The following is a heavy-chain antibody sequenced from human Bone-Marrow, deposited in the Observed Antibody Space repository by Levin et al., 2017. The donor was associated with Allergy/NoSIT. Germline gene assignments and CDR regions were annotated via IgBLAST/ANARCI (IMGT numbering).Heavy chain of an antibody. CDR2: IIPIFGTA. CDR1: GGTFSSYA. V-gene: IGHV1-69*13. CDR3: ARGDCSGGSCYYYYYMDV. J-gene: IGHJ6*03. Sequence: SVKVSCKASGGTFSSYAISWVRQAPGQGLEWMGGIIPIFGTANYAQKFQGRVTITADESTSTAYMELSSLRSEDTAVYYCARGDCSGGSCYYYYYMDVWGKGTTVTVSS. D-gene: IGHD2-15*01.